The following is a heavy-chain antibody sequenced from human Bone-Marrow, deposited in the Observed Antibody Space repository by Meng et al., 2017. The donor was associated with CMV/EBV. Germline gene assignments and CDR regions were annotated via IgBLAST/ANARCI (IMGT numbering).Heavy chain of an antibody. V-gene: IGHV4-59*01. J-gene: IGHJ6*02. Sequence: SETLSLTCTVSGGSISGYYWSWIRQPPGKGLEWIGYVYYSGSTNYNPSLKSRVTISVDTSKNQFSLKLSSVTAADTAVYYCARGDGSGSYPRGYYYGMDVWGQGTTVTVSS. CDR1: GGSISGYY. D-gene: IGHD3-10*01. CDR3: ARGDGSGSYPRGYYYGMDV. CDR2: VYYSGST.